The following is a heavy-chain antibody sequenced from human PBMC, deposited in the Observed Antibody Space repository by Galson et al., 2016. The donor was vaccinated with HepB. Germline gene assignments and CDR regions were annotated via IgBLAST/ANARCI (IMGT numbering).Heavy chain of an antibody. J-gene: IGHJ4*02. D-gene: IGHD6-19*01. CDR3: AREGVGIAVAATAFDY. Sequence: SLRLSCAASGFIFGHHSMNWVRQAPGKGPEWVSYINDRSRSIFYADSVKGRFTISRDNSKNTLYLQMNSLRAEDTAVYYCAREGVGIAVAATAFDYWGQGTLVTVSS. CDR1: GFIFGHHS. CDR2: INDRSRSI. V-gene: IGHV3-48*01.